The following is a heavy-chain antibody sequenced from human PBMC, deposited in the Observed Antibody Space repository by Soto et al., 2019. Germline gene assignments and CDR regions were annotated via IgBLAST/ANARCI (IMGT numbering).Heavy chain of an antibody. CDR1: GFTFSSYS. CDR3: ARDMSDGGYDYIWGSSPLDAFDI. Sequence: GGSLRLCCAASGFTFSSYSMNWVRQAPGKGLEWVSSISSSSSYIYYADSVKGRFTISRDNAKNSLYLQMNSLRAEDTAVYYCARDMSDGGYDYIWGSSPLDAFDIWGQGTMVTVSS. V-gene: IGHV3-21*01. J-gene: IGHJ3*02. CDR2: ISSSSSYI. D-gene: IGHD3-16*01.